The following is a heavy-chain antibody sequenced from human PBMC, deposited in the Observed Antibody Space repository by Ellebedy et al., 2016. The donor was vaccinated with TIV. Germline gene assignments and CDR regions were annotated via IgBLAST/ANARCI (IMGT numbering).Heavy chain of an antibody. CDR2: ISGSGGNT. CDR1: GFTFSTYA. V-gene: IGHV3-23*01. CDR3: ARDLIPMIVGLTGPHYGMDV. J-gene: IGHJ6*02. D-gene: IGHD3-22*01. Sequence: PGGSLRLSCAASGFTFSTYAMSWVRQAPGKGLEWVSAISGSGGNTYYADSVKGRFTISRDNSKNTLYLQMNSLRAEDTAVYYCARDLIPMIVGLTGPHYGMDVWGQGTTVTVSS.